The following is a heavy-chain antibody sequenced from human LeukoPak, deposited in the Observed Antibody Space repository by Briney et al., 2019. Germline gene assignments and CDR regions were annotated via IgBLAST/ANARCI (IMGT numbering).Heavy chain of an antibody. Sequence: GGSLRLSCAASGFSFSSYWMHWVRQAPGKGLVWASRINSDGSSTSYADSVKGRFTISRDNAKNTLYLQMNSLRAEDTAVYYCARDYRRAFDIWGQGTMVTVSS. CDR1: GFSFSSYW. CDR3: ARDYRRAFDI. V-gene: IGHV3-74*01. J-gene: IGHJ3*02. D-gene: IGHD1-14*01. CDR2: INSDGSST.